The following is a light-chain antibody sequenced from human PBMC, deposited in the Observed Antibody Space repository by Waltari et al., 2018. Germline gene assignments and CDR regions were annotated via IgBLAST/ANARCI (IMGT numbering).Light chain of an antibody. V-gene: IGKV1-5*03. Sequence: DIQMTQSPSTLSASVGDRVTITCRASQRISSWLAWYQQKPGKAPKLLIYQASSLESGVVSRFSGSGSGTEFTLTISSLQPDDFATYYCQQYNSYPNTFGQGTKLEIK. CDR2: QAS. CDR3: QQYNSYPNT. CDR1: QRISSW. J-gene: IGKJ2*01.